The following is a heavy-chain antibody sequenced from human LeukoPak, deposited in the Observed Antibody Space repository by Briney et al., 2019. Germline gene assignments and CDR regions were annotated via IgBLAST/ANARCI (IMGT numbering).Heavy chain of an antibody. CDR1: GFTFCNAW. CDR2: IKSKTDGGTT. V-gene: IGHV3-15*01. Sequence: PGGSLRLSCTASGFTFCNAWMSWVRQAPGKGLEWVGRIKSKTDGGTTDCAAPVKGRFTISRDDSKNTLYLQMNSLKTEDTAVYYCTTRGYSGYDLRDYWGQGTLVTVSS. J-gene: IGHJ4*02. CDR3: TTRGYSGYDLRDY. D-gene: IGHD5-12*01.